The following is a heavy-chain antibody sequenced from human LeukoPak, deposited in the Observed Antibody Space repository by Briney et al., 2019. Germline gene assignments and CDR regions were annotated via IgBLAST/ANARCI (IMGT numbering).Heavy chain of an antibody. CDR1: GFTVSSNY. J-gene: IGHJ4*02. CDR3: ARASFWFDYSGYYFDY. CDR2: IYSGGGT. D-gene: IGHD2-15*01. V-gene: IGHV3-66*01. Sequence: PGGSLRLSCAASGFTVSSNYMSWVRQAPGKGLEWVSVIYSGGGTYYADSVKGRFTISRDNSKNTVYLQMNRLRAEDTAVYYCARASFWFDYSGYYFDYWGQGTLVTVSS.